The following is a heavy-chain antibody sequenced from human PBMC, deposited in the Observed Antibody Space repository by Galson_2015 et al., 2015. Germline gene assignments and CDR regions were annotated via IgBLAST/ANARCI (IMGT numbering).Heavy chain of an antibody. CDR3: ARENDPYYDILTGYQSYYYYGMDV. CDR2: ISSSSSHI. Sequence: SLRLSCAASGFTFSSYSMNWVRQAPGKGLEWVSSISSSSSHIYYADSVKGRFTISRDNAKNSLYLQMNSLRAEDTAVYYCARENDPYYDILTGYQSYYYYGMDVWGQGTTVTVSS. V-gene: IGHV3-21*01. D-gene: IGHD3-9*01. CDR1: GFTFSSYS. J-gene: IGHJ6*02.